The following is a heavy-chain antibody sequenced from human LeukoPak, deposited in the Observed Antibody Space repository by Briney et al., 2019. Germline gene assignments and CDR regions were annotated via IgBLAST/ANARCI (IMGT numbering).Heavy chain of an antibody. Sequence: SQTLSLTCTVSGGSISSGEYYYGWIRQPPGKGLEWIGYIYYSGSTYYNPSLKNRVTISVDTSKNQFSLKLSSVTAADTAVYYCARDCSITTCRPLPWGQGTLVTVSS. CDR3: ARDCSITTCRPLP. CDR1: GGSISSGEYY. D-gene: IGHD2-2*01. CDR2: IYYSGST. V-gene: IGHV4-30-4*08. J-gene: IGHJ1*01.